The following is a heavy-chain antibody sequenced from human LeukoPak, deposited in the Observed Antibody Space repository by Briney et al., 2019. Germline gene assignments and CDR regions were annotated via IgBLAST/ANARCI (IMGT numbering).Heavy chain of an antibody. CDR1: GFTFSNYW. CDR3: AKDLHYGSADY. V-gene: IGHV3-74*01. Sequence: GGSLRLSCAASGFTFSNYWMHWVRQDPGKGLVWVSFINPDGSTTNYADSVKGRFTISRVNAKNALYLQMNSLRAEDTAVYYCAKDLHYGSADYWGQGTLVTVSS. J-gene: IGHJ4*02. CDR2: INPDGSTT. D-gene: IGHD3-10*01.